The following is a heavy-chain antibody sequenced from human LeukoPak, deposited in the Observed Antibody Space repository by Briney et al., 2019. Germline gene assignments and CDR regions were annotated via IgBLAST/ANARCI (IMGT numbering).Heavy chain of an antibody. D-gene: IGHD2-2*01. V-gene: IGHV3-23*01. CDR3: AKGAYCSSTSCYPYYYYYYMGV. Sequence: GGSLRLSCAASGFTFSSYAMSWVRQAPGKGLEWVSAISGSGGSTYYADSVKGRFTISRDNSKNTLYLQMNSLRAEDTAVYYCAKGAYCSSTSCYPYYYYYYMGVWGKGTTVTVSS. J-gene: IGHJ6*03. CDR1: GFTFSSYA. CDR2: ISGSGGST.